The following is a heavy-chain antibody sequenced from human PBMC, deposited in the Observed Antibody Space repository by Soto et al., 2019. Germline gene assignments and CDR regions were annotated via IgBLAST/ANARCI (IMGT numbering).Heavy chain of an antibody. CDR3: APHVSCSGGSCQYDAFAI. CDR2: VTADGGT. D-gene: IGHD2-15*01. V-gene: IGHV3-23*01. J-gene: IGHJ3*02. CDR1: GFSFNTFE. Sequence: GGSLRLSCAASGFSFNTFEMTWIRQAPGKGPEWVSTVTADGGTYYADSVKGRFAMSRDTSENTLYLQMNSLGAEDTAAYYCAPHVSCSGGSCQYDAFAIRGQGTMVTVSS.